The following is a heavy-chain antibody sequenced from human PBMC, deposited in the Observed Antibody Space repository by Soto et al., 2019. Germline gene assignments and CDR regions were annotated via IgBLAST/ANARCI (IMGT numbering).Heavy chain of an antibody. J-gene: IGHJ4*02. D-gene: IGHD3-10*01. V-gene: IGHV4-31*03. CDR2: IYYSGST. CDR1: GGSMSSGGYY. CDR3: AREGFGESFDY. Sequence: PLETLSLTCTASGGSMSSGGYYWSWIRQHPGKGLEWIGYIYYSGSTYYNPSLKSRVTISVDTSKNNFSLKVRSVTAADTAVYYCAREGFGESFDYWGQGTPVTVSS.